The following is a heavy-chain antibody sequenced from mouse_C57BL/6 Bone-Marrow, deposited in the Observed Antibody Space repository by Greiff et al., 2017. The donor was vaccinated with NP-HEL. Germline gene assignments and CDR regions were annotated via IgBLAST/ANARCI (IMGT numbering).Heavy chain of an antibody. D-gene: IGHD1-1*01. J-gene: IGHJ3*01. CDR1: GYTFTSYW. V-gene: IGHV1-64*01. CDR2: IHPNSGST. Sequence: VQLQQPGAELVKPGASVKLSCKASGYTFTSYWMHWVKQRPGQGLEWIGMIHPNSGSTNYNEKFKSKATLTVDKSSSTAYMQLSSLTSEDSAVYYCARRAVVATEGFAYWGQGTLVTVSA. CDR3: ARRAVVATEGFAY.